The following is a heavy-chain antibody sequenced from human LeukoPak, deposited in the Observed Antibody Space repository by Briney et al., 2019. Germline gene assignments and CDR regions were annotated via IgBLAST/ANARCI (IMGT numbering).Heavy chain of an antibody. D-gene: IGHD6-19*01. CDR3: AHSSSGLGSSGWS. J-gene: IGHJ4*02. CDR1: GGSISSYYW. Sequence: TLSLTCAVSGGSISSYYWSWIRQPPGKALEWLALIYWDDNKRYSPSLKSRLTITKDTSKNQVVLTMTNMDPVDTATYYCAHSSSGLGSSGWSWGQGTLVTVSS. V-gene: IGHV2-5*08. CDR2: IYWDDNK.